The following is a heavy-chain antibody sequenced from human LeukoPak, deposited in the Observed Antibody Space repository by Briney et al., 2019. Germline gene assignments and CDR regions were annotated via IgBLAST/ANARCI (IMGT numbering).Heavy chain of an antibody. J-gene: IGHJ5*02. D-gene: IGHD3-3*01. CDR2: IGGSDGRT. CDR3: AKEEWGGNSNWLDP. CDR1: GFSFSSSA. V-gene: IGHV3-23*01. Sequence: GGSLRLSCAAPGFSFSSSAMCWVRQAPGEGLEWVSAIGGSDGRTYFADSVKGRFTLSRDNSKSTLSLQMNSLRVEDTAVYYCAKEEWGGNSNWLDPWGQGTLVTVSA.